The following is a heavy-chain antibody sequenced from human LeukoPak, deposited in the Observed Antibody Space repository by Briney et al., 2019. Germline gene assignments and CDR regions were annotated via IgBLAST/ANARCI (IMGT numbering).Heavy chain of an antibody. Sequence: GESLKISCKGSGYSFTSYWIGWVRQMPGKGLEWMGIIYPGDSDTRYSPSFQGQVTISADKSISTAYLQWSSLKASDTAMYYCARLWSGSYWRGTFDYWGQGTLVTVSS. CDR1: GYSFTSYW. J-gene: IGHJ4*02. CDR3: ARLWSGSYWRGTFDY. D-gene: IGHD1-26*01. V-gene: IGHV5-51*01. CDR2: IYPGDSDT.